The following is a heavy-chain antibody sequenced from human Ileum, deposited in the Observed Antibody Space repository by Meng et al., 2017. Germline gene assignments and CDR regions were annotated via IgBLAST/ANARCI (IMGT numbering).Heavy chain of an antibody. J-gene: IGHJ2*01. CDR2: IYTSGST. CDR1: GGSISSYY. V-gene: IGHV4-4*07. D-gene: IGHD3-22*01. CDR3: AREKIYYDSSVSYWYFDL. Sequence: SETLSLTCTVSGGSISSYYWRWIRQPAGKGLEWIGRIYTSGSTNYNPSLKSRVTMSVDTSKNQFSLKLSSVTAADTAVYYCAREKIYYDSSVSYWYFDLWGRGTLVTVSS.